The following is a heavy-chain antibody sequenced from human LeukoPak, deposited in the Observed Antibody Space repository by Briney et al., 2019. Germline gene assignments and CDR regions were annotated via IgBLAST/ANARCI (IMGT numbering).Heavy chain of an antibody. J-gene: IGHJ4*02. CDR1: GGSISSGGYS. D-gene: IGHD4-17*01. CDR3: ARDHFLGDYTIDY. CDR2: IYYSGST. V-gene: IGHV4-31*03. Sequence: SETLSLTCTVSGGSISSGGYSWSWIRQHPGKGLEWIGYIYYSGSTYYNPSLKSRVTISVDTSKNQFSLKLSSVTAADTAVYYCARDHFLGDYTIDYWGQGTLVTVSS.